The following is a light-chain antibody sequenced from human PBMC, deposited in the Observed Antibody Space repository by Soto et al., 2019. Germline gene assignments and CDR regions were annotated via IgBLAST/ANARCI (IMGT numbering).Light chain of an antibody. Sequence: ALTQPASVSGSPGQSITISCTGTSSDVGSYNYVSWYQQDPGKAPKLIFYDVSNRPSGVSDRFSVSKSGNTASLTISNLQAEDEAAYYCSSYTNSGTYVFGTGTKVTVL. V-gene: IGLV2-14*01. CDR2: DVS. J-gene: IGLJ1*01. CDR1: SSDVGSYNY. CDR3: SSYTNSGTYV.